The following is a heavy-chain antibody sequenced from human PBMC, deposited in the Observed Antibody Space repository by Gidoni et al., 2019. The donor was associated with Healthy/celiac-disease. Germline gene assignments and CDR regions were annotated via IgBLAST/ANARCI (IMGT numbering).Heavy chain of an antibody. CDR2: IRSKANRYAT. D-gene: IGHD6-13*01. J-gene: IGHJ4*02. CDR1: GFTFSGSA. V-gene: IGHV3-73*01. CDR3: TRPGRQQLPDY. Sequence: EVQLVESGGGLVQPGGSLKLSCAASGFTFSGSAMHWVRQASGKGLEWVGRIRSKANRYATAYAASVKGRFTISRDDSKNTAYLQMNSLKTEDTAVYYCTRPGRQQLPDYWGQGTLVTVSS.